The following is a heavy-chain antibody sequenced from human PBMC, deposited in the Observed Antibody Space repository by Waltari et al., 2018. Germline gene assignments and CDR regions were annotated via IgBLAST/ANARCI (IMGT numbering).Heavy chain of an antibody. CDR1: GDPMSSTDW. Sequence: QLQLQESGPGLVKPSGTLSLTCAVSGDPMSSTDWWSWVRQSPGKGLEWIGQVQRSGRTNYNPSFASRVTISIDTSTNHFSLKVTSATAADTAVYFCARDRGRGIYLDSWGQGTLVTVSP. CDR3: ARDRGRGIYLDS. D-gene: IGHD1-1*01. V-gene: IGHV4-4*02. J-gene: IGHJ4*02. CDR2: VQRSGRT.